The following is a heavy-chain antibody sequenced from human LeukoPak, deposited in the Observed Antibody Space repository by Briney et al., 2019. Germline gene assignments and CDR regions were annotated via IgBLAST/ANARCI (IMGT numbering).Heavy chain of an antibody. D-gene: IGHD3-3*01. V-gene: IGHV3-7*01. J-gene: IGHJ4*01. CDR3: ARDVSLGFWSGYSDY. Sequence: PGGSLRLSCAASGFIFSDYSMTWVRQAPGKGLEWVANLDQGGSDDFYLDSVRGRFIISRDNARNSLYLQMNGLRVGDTAVYYCARDVSLGFWSGYSDYWGHGTLVAVAS. CDR2: LDQGGSDD. CDR1: GFIFSDYS.